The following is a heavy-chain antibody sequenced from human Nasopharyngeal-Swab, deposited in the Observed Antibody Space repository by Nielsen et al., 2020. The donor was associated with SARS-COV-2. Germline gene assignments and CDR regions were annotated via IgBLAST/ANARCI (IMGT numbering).Heavy chain of an antibody. V-gene: IGHV3-23*01. CDR1: GFTFSSYA. CDR3: AKKYGTRGWYVGLDY. J-gene: IGHJ4*02. D-gene: IGHD6-19*01. CDR2: AGGNDGST. Sequence: GESLKISCAASGFTFSSYAMSWVRQAPGKGLEWVSAAGGNDGSTFYADSVRGRSTISRDNSKNTLYLQMNSLRAEDTALYYCAKKYGTRGWYVGLDYWGQGTQVTVSS.